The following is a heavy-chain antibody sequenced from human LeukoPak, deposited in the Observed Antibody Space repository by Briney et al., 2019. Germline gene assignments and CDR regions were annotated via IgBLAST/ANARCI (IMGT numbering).Heavy chain of an antibody. D-gene: IGHD6-13*01. Sequence: ASVTVSCKASGYTFTSYDINWVRQATGQGLEWMGWMNPNSGNTGYAQKFQGRVTMTRNTSISTAYMELSSLRSEDTAVYYCARASSSWWDYYYHYYMDVWGKGTTVTVSS. CDR2: MNPNSGNT. CDR3: ARASSSWWDYYYHYYMDV. J-gene: IGHJ6*03. CDR1: GYTFTSYD. V-gene: IGHV1-8*01.